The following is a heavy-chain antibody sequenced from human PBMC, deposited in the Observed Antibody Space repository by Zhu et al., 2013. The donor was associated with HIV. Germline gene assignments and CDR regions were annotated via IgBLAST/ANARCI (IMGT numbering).Heavy chain of an antibody. CDR1: GGSLNSGGYS. Sequence: QVQLQESGSGLVKPSQTLSLTCAVSGGSLNSGGYSWSWVRQPPGKGLEWIGYIFHSANTYSNPSLKSRLTISVDRSKNQFSLRLTSATAADTAVYYCARAKLWGGSYLFDYWGRGTLVTVSS. D-gene: IGHD1-26*01. J-gene: IGHJ4*01. V-gene: IGHV4-30-2*01. CDR2: IFHSANT. CDR3: ARAKLWGGSYLFDY.